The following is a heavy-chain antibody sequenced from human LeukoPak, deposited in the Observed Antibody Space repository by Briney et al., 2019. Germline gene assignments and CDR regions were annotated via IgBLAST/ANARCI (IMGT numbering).Heavy chain of an antibody. D-gene: IGHD5-24*01. J-gene: IGHJ4*02. CDR2: VYPDDSDV. Sequence: GESLKISCKGSGYNFATDWIGWVRQMPGKGLEWMGIVYPDDSDVRYNPSFQGQVTISADKSINTASLQWSSLKASDSAVYYCARQESEMTTPANRYFDHWGQGTLVTVSS. CDR1: GYNFATDW. V-gene: IGHV5-51*01. CDR3: ARQESEMTTPANRYFDH.